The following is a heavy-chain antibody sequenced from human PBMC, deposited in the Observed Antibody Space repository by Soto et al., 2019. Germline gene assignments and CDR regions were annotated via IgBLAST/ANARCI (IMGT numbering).Heavy chain of an antibody. CDR1: GFTFSGYS. CDR3: ARVIRSLGWLLDDY. Sequence: GGSLRLSCAASGFTFSGYSMNWVRQAPGKGLVWVSYISSESGTIYYADSLKGRFTISRDNAKNSLYLQMNSLRAEDTAVYYCARVIRSLGWLLDDYWGQGTLVTVSS. CDR2: ISSESGTI. V-gene: IGHV3-48*01. D-gene: IGHD3-3*01. J-gene: IGHJ4*02.